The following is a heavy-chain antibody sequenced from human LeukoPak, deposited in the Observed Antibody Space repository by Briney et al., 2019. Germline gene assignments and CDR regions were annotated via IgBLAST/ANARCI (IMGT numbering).Heavy chain of an antibody. J-gene: IGHJ4*02. CDR1: GFTFSSYW. D-gene: IGHD3-10*01. V-gene: IGHV3-7*03. CDR2: IKQDGSEK. Sequence: GGSLRLSCAASGFTFSSYWMSWVRQAPGKGLEWVANIKQDGSEKYYVDSVKGRFTISRDNAKNSLYLQMNSLRAEDTAVYYCARWTYDGSGSYYLDDWGQGTLVTVSS. CDR3: ARWTYDGSGSYYLDD.